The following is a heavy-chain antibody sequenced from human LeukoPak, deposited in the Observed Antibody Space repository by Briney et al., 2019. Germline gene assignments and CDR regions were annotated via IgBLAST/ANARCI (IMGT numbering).Heavy chain of an antibody. CDR1: GFTFSSYW. CDR2: IKSDGSTT. J-gene: IGHJ4*02. V-gene: IGHV3-74*01. CDR3: ARAVDTHFDY. Sequence: GGSLRLSCAASGFTFSSYWMHWVRQAPGKGLVWVSRIKSDGSTTTYADSVKGRFTISRDNAKNTLHLQMNSLRAEDTAVYYCARAVDTHFDYWGQGTLVTVSS. D-gene: IGHD5-18*01.